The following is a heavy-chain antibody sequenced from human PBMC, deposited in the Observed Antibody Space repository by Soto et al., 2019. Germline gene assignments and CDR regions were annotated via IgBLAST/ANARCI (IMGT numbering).Heavy chain of an antibody. CDR1: GYSYTDYH. D-gene: IGHD2-8*01. V-gene: IGHV1-2*04. J-gene: IGHJ6*02. Sequence: ASVTGSCTASGYSYTDYHIHWVRQAPGQGLEWLGRINPKSGGTSTAQKFQGWVTMTRDRSISTVYMELTRLRSDDTAVYFCARGHSTDCSNGVCSFFYNHEMDVWGQGTTVTV. CDR2: INPKSGGT. CDR3: ARGHSTDCSNGVCSFFYNHEMDV.